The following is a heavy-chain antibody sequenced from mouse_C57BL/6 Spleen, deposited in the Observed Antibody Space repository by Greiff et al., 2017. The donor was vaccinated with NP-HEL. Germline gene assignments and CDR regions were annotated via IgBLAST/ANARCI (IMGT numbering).Heavy chain of an antibody. CDR3: ARETFDWYFDV. CDR1: GFTFSDYY. Sequence: EVHLVESEGGLVQPGSSMKLSCTASGFTFSDYYMAWVRQVPGKGLEWVANINYDGSSTYYLDSLKSRFIISRDNAKNILYLQMSSLKSEDTATYYCARETFDWYFDVWGTGTTVTVSS. J-gene: IGHJ1*03. V-gene: IGHV5-16*01. CDR2: INYDGSST.